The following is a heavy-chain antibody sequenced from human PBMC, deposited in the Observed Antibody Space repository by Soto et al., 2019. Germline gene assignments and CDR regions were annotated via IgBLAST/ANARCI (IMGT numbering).Heavy chain of an antibody. V-gene: IGHV3-33*01. CDR3: ASDLVGASDSYGLDV. CDR1: GFTFSNYG. CDR2: IWHDGNNK. Sequence: QAGGSLRLSCAASGFTFSNYGIHWVRQAPGKGLEWVAIIWHDGNNKYYADSVRGRFIISRDNSKNRLYLQMNSLRAEDTAVYYCASDLVGASDSYGLDVWGQGTPVTVSS. J-gene: IGHJ6*02. D-gene: IGHD1-26*01.